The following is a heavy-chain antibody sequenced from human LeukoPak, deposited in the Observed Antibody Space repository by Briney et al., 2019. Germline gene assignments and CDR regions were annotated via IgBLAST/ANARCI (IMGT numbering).Heavy chain of an antibody. CDR1: GFTFSSYG. J-gene: IGHJ4*02. CDR2: ISYVGSNK. D-gene: IGHD5-12*01. V-gene: IGHV3-30*18. CDR3: AKDAFRYSGYDDNTVFDY. Sequence: GGSLRLSCAASGFTFSSYGMHWVRQAPGKGLEWVAVISYVGSNKYYADSVKGRFTISRDNSKNTLYLQMNSLRAEDTAVYYCAKDAFRYSGYDDNTVFDYWGQGTLVTVSS.